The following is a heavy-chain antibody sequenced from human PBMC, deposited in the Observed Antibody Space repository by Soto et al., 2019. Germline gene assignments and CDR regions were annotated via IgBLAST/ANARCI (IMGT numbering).Heavy chain of an antibody. J-gene: IGHJ6*03. Sequence: EVQLLESGGGLVQPGGSLRLSCAASGFTFSSYAMSWVRQAPGKGLEWVSAISGSGGSTYYADSVKGRFTISSDNSKNTLYLQRNILRAEDTAVYYCAKDGCSSTCCYVQWDYYYYYMDVLGKGTTVTVSS. CDR3: AKDGCSSTCCYVQWDYYYYYMDV. D-gene: IGHD2-2*01. CDR2: ISGSGGST. V-gene: IGHV3-23*01. CDR1: GFTFSSYA.